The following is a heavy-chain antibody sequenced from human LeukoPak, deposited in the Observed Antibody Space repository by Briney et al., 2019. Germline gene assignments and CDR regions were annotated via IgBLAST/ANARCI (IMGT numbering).Heavy chain of an antibody. CDR2: INSDGSWT. J-gene: IGHJ4*02. V-gene: IGHV3-74*01. CDR3: VSFYETY. Sequence: RSGGSLRLSCAASGFTFSSYAMHWVRQAPGKGLVWVSHINSDGSWTSYADSVKGRFTISKDNAKNTVYLQMNSLRAEDTAVYYCVSFYETYWGRGTLVTVSS. CDR1: GFTFSSYA. D-gene: IGHD2/OR15-2a*01.